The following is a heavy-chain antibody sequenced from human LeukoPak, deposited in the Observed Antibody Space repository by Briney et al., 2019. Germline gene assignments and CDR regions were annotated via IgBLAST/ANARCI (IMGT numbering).Heavy chain of an antibody. CDR1: GYSFTSYW. J-gene: IGHJ4*02. Sequence: GESLKISCKGSGYSFTSYWIGWVRQMPGKGLEWMGIIYPGDSDTRYSPSFQGQVTISADKSISTAYLQWSSLKASDTAMYYCARRQIEYGSGSYPFDYWGQGTLVTVSS. V-gene: IGHV5-51*01. CDR2: IYPGDSDT. CDR3: ARRQIEYGSGSYPFDY. D-gene: IGHD3-10*01.